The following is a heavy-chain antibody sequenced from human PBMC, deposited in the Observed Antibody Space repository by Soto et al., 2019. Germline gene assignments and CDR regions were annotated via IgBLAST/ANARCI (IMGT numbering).Heavy chain of an antibody. V-gene: IGHV1-18*01. J-gene: IGHJ4*02. CDR3: ARERKWEPLPY. Sequence: QVQLVQSGAEVREPGASVKVSCKTSGYTFSRYGITWVRQSPGKGLEGMGWINGNTGQTIYAMTLEERLTIKTDTSTSTAYMELRSLKSDDTAVYYCARERKWEPLPYWGQGTLVTVSS. CDR1: GYTFSRYG. CDR2: INGNTGQT. D-gene: IGHD1-26*01.